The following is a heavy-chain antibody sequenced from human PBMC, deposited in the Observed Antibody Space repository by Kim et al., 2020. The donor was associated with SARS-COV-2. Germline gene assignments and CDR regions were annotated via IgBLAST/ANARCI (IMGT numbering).Heavy chain of an antibody. J-gene: IGHJ4*02. Sequence: YGDSVKGRFSNSRHNSKNSLSLQMNSLRTEDTAIYYCARIVTYGSSSKFWGQGTLVAVSS. D-gene: IGHD6-6*01. CDR3: ARIVTYGSSSKF. V-gene: IGHV3-21*06.